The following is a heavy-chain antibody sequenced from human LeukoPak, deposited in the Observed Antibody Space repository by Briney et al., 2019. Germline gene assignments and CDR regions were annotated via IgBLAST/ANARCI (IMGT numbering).Heavy chain of an antibody. CDR1: GGSFSGYY. Sequence: SETLSLTCAVYGGSFSGYYWSWIRQPPGKGLEWIGEINRSGSTNYNPSLKSRVTISVDTSKNQFSLKLSSVTAADTAVYYCARGREIAARPKDAFDIWGQGTMVTVSS. CDR3: ARGREIAARPKDAFDI. V-gene: IGHV4-34*01. J-gene: IGHJ3*02. CDR2: INRSGST. D-gene: IGHD6-6*01.